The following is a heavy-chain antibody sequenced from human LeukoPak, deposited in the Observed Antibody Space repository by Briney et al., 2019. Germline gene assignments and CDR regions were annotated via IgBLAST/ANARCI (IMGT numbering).Heavy chain of an antibody. CDR2: IYYSGST. V-gene: IGHV4-39*01. CDR3: ARHQSAYYYGSGN. CDR1: GGSISSSSYY. Sequence: SETLSLTYTVSGGSISSSSYYWGWIRQPPGKGLEWIGSIYYSGSTYYNPSLKSRVTISVDTSKNQFSLKLSSVTAADTAVYYCARHQSAYYYGSGNWGQGTLVTVSS. D-gene: IGHD3-10*01. J-gene: IGHJ4*02.